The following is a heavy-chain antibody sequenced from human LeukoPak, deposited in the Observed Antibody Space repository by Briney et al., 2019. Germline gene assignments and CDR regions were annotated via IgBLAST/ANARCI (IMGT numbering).Heavy chain of an antibody. CDR1: GGCFSGYY. D-gene: IGHD3-3*01. V-gene: IGHV4-34*01. CDR2: INHSGST. J-gene: IGHJ5*02. Sequence: SETLSLTCAVYGGCFSGYYWSWIRQPPGKGREWIGEINHSGSTNYNPSLKSRVTLSVDTPKNKFSLKLSSVTAADTAVYYCARARTTYYDFWSGSKVWFDPWGQGTLVTVSS. CDR3: ARARTTYYDFWSGSKVWFDP.